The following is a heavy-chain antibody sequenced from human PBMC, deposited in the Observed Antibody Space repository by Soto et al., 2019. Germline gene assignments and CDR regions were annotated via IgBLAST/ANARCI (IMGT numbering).Heavy chain of an antibody. CDR2: FDPEDGET. CDR1: GYTLTELS. CDR3: ATIVRPQGLWFGEFLDY. Sequence: ASVKVSCKVSGYTLTELSMHWVRQAPGKGLEWMGGFDPEDGETIYEQKFQGRVTMTEDTSTDTAYMELSSLRSEDTAVYYCATIVRPQGLWFGEFLDYWGQGTLVTVSS. J-gene: IGHJ4*02. D-gene: IGHD3-10*01. V-gene: IGHV1-24*01.